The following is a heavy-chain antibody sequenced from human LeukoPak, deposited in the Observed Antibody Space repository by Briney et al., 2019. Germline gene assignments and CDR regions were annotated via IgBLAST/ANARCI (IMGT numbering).Heavy chain of an antibody. CDR2: IYSGGST. Sequence: PGGSLRLSCAASGFTVSSNYMSWVRQAPGKGLEWVSVIYSGGSTYYADSVKDRFTISRDTSKNTLYLQMNSLRAGDTAVYYCARDTFVGLFTSGQRDLVTVSS. D-gene: IGHD3-10*01. CDR1: GFTVSSNY. CDR3: ARDTFVGLFT. V-gene: IGHV3-53*01. J-gene: IGHJ5*02.